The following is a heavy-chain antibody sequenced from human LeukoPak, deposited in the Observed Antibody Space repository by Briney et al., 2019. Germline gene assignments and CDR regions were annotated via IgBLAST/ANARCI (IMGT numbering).Heavy chain of an antibody. Sequence: TSETLSLTCTVSGGSISSYYWSWIRQPPGKGLEWIGYIYYSGSTNYNPSLKSRVTISVDTSKNQFSLKLSSVTAADTAVYYCTRNFGAYSFDIWGQGTMVTASS. CDR1: GGSISSYY. CDR2: IYYSGST. V-gene: IGHV4-59*01. D-gene: IGHD2-21*01. J-gene: IGHJ3*02. CDR3: TRNFGAYSFDI.